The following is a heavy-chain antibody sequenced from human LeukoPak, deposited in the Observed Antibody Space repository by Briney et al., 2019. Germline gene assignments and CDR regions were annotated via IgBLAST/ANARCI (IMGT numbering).Heavy chain of an antibody. CDR3: ARVAMVRGAPRDFDY. V-gene: IGHV1-2*02. D-gene: IGHD3-10*01. Sequence: GASVKVSCTASGYTFTGYYMHWVRQAPGQGLEWMGWINPNSGGTNYAQKFQGRVTMTRDTSISTAYMELSRLRSDDTAVYYCARVAMVRGAPRDFDYWGQGTLVTVSS. J-gene: IGHJ4*02. CDR1: GYTFTGYY. CDR2: INPNSGGT.